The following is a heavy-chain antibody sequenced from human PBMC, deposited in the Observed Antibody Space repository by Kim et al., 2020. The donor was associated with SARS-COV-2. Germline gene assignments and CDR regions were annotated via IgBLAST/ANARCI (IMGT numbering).Heavy chain of an antibody. V-gene: IGHV1-18*04. CDR3: VREGSSGWMSF. CDR2: VNSYNGNT. Sequence: ASVKVSCTASGYTFTSFGFSWVRQAPGQGLEWMGWVNSYNGNTRYAQKVQDRVTVTTDASTNTAYMELRSLRSDDTAVYYCVREGSSGWMSFWGQGTLVTVSS. D-gene: IGHD6-19*01. CDR1: GYTFTSFG. J-gene: IGHJ4*02.